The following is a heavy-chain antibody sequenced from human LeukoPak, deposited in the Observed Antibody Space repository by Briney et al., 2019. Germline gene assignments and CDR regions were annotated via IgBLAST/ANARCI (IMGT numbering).Heavy chain of an antibody. V-gene: IGHV1-2*02. CDR3: ARRSDNWFDP. J-gene: IGHJ5*02. CDR1: GYSFTGYY. CDR2: INPNSGRT. Sequence: SVKVSCKASGYSFTGYYMHWVRQAPGQGLEWMGWINPNSGRTNYAQKFQGRVTMTRDTSISTAYMDLSSLRFDDTAVYYCARRSDNWFDPWGQGTLVTVSS.